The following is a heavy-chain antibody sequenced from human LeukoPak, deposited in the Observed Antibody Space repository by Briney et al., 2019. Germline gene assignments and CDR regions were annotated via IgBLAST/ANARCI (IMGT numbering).Heavy chain of an antibody. J-gene: IGHJ4*02. D-gene: IGHD5-12*01. V-gene: IGHV4-59*01. CDR3: ARSGYGFFDY. CDR1: GASISSYY. CDR2: IYSSGST. Sequence: PSETLSLTCSVAGASISSYYWSWVRQPPGKGLEWIGYIYSSGSTNYNPSLKSRFTISVDTSKIQFSLKLSSVTAAATAVYFCARSGYGFFDYWGQGTLVTVSS.